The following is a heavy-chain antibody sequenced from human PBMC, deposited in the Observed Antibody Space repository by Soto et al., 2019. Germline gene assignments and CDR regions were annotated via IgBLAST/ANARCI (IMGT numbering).Heavy chain of an antibody. CDR2: IHPGGDT. V-gene: IGHV3-53*02. CDR1: GFTVSDNY. CDR3: TRGPDQFKIRFDP. J-gene: IGHJ5*02. Sequence: EVQLVQTGGDLIQPGGSLRLSCAASGFTVSDNYMSWVRQAPGKGLEWVSSIHPGGDTFYADSVKGRFSFSRDISKNTVYLQMNRLRLEDTAVYYCTRGPDQFKIRFDPWGQGTLVTVSS.